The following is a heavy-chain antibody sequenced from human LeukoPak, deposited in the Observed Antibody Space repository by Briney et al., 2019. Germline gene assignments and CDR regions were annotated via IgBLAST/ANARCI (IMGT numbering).Heavy chain of an antibody. J-gene: IGHJ4*02. CDR1: GGTFSSYA. V-gene: IGHV1-69*04. CDR2: IIPLLGIA. Sequence: SVKVSCKASGGTFSSYAMNWVRQAPGEGLEWMGRIIPLLGIANYAQKFQGRVTITADRSTSTAYMELSSLRSEDTAVYYCAAFFYDSSGYQTLYYFDYWGQGTLVTVSS. D-gene: IGHD3-22*01. CDR3: AAFFYDSSGYQTLYYFDY.